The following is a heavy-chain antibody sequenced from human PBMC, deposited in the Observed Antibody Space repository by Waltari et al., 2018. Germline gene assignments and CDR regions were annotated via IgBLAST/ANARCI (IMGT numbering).Heavy chain of an antibody. J-gene: IGHJ6*02. CDR1: GFTFSRYW. CDR2: INSEGSSI. Sequence: EEQLVESGGGLVQPGESLRLSCAASGFTFSRYWMDWVRQAPGRGLVWGARINSEGSSIMYVGSVKGRFTISRDNAKNTLDVQMNRLRAEDTAVYYCARVATKTYSSPVPGRPYYYGMDVWGQGTTVTVSS. V-gene: IGHV3-74*03. CDR3: ARVATKTYSSPVPGRPYYYGMDV. D-gene: IGHD6-13*01.